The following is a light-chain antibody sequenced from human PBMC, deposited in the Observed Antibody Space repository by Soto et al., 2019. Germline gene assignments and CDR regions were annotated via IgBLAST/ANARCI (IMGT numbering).Light chain of an antibody. J-gene: IGKJ1*01. V-gene: IGKV3-20*01. CDR1: QSISSPY. CDR3: QQYGSSPTWT. Sequence: EIVLTPSPGTLSLSPGERATLSCRASQSISSPYLAWYQQKPGQAPRLLIDGASSRATGVPARFSGSGSGTEFTLTISSLQSEDFAVYYCQQYGSSPTWTFGQGTRWIS. CDR2: GAS.